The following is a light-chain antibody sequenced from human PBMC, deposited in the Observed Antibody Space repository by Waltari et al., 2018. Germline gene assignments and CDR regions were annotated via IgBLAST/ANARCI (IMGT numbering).Light chain of an antibody. CDR1: RSSTRSNT. V-gene: IGLV1-44*01. CDR3: AAWDDTLKGL. Sequence: QSVLTQPPSSSGAPVRPVTLTCSIDRSSTRSNTFTWYQQFPGTAPKLLMFNDDQRASGVPGRFSGSRSVTSASLAISGLQSEDEATYYCAAWDDTLKGLFGGGTTLTVL. J-gene: IGLJ3*02. CDR2: NDD.